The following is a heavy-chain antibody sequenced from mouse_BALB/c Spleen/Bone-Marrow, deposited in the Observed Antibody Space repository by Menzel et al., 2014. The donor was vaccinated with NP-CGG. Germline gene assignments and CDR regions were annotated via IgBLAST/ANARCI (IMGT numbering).Heavy chain of an antibody. CDR3: ARRQLGPAWFAY. CDR1: GYTFTEYT. Sequence: VQLQQSRPELVKPGTSVKISCKTSGYTFTEYTIHWVKQSHGKSLEWIGGINPNNGVTAYNQKFRGKATLTVDKSSSTAYMGLRSLTSEDSAVYYCARRQLGPAWFAYWGQGTLVTVSA. CDR2: INPNNGVT. V-gene: IGHV1-18*01. J-gene: IGHJ3*01. D-gene: IGHD3-2*01.